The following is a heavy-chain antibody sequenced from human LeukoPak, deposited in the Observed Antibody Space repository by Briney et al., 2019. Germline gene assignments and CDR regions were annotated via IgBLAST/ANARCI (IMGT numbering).Heavy chain of an antibody. CDR3: ARGRGGDVLRFLEWYLDY. CDR1: GGSISSYY. CDR2: IYYSGST. J-gene: IGHJ4*02. D-gene: IGHD3-3*01. V-gene: IGHV4-59*01. Sequence: SETLSLTCTVSGGSISSYYWSWIRQPPGKGLEWIGYIYYSGSTNYNPSLKNRVTISVDTSKNQFSLKLSSVTAADTAVYYCARGRGGDVLRFLEWYLDYWGQGTLVTVSS.